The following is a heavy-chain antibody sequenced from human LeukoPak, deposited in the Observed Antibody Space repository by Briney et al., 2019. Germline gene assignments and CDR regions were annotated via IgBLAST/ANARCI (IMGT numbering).Heavy chain of an antibody. J-gene: IGHJ4*02. D-gene: IGHD2-2*01. V-gene: IGHV3-11*01. CDR2: ISSSGSTI. Sequence: GGSLRLSCAASGFTFSDYYMSWIRQAPGNGLEWVSYISSSGSTIYYADSVKGRFTISRDNAKNSLYLQMNSLRAEDTAVYYCAREGGYCSSTSCYAEFDYWGQGTLVTVSS. CDR1: GFTFSDYY. CDR3: AREGGYCSSTSCYAEFDY.